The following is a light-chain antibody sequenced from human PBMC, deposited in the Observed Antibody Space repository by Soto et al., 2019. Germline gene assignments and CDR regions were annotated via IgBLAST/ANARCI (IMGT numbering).Light chain of an antibody. CDR3: RHYNNWPTET. J-gene: IGKJ1*01. V-gene: IGKV3-15*01. CDR1: QSVSSR. Sequence: EIVFTQSPATLSVSPGERSTLSCRASQSVSSRLAWYQQKRGQAPRLLIYDASTRANGIPARFSGGGSGTELNLTISSLQSEDFAIYDCRHYNNWPTETFGQGTKVDIK. CDR2: DAS.